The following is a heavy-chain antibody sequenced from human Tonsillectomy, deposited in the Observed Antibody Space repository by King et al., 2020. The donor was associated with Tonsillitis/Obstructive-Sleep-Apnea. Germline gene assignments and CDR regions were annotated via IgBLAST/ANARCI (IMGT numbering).Heavy chain of an antibody. Sequence: VQLQESGPGLVKPSETLSLTCTVSGGSISGYFWTWIRQPPGKGLEWVGYIYYSGSTNNNPSLKSRVTMSVDTSKNQFSLNPSSVTAADTAIYYCARAAWVSGYSSDYWGQGTLVTVSS. CDR3: ARAAWVSGYSSDY. CDR1: GGSISGYF. V-gene: IGHV4-59*01. J-gene: IGHJ4*02. CDR2: IYYSGST. D-gene: IGHD3-22*01.